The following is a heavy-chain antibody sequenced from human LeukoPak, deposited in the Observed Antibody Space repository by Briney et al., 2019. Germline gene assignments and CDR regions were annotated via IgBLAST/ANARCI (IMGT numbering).Heavy chain of an antibody. Sequence: ASVKVSCKASGYTFTSYGISWVRQAPGQGLEWMGWISAYNGNTNYAQKLQGRVTMTTDTSTSTAYMELRSLRSEDTAVYYCARDGDCSGSYGWFDPWGQGTLVTVSS. CDR3: ARDGDCSGSYGWFDP. CDR2: ISAYNGNT. CDR1: GYTFTSYG. V-gene: IGHV1-18*01. D-gene: IGHD3-10*02. J-gene: IGHJ5*02.